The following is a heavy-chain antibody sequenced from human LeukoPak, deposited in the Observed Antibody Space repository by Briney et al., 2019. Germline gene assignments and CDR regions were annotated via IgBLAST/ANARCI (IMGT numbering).Heavy chain of an antibody. V-gene: IGHV3-33*01. CDR2: IWYDGNNK. CDR1: GYTFSSYG. CDR3: ARDVEWLLSTWGMPDY. J-gene: IGHJ4*02. Sequence: GRSLRLSCAASGYTFSSYGMHWVRQAPGKGLEWVAVIWYDGNNKYYADSVKGRFTIPRDNSKDTLYLQMNSLRAEDTAVYYCARDVEWLLSTWGMPDYWGQGTLVTVSS. D-gene: IGHD3-3*01.